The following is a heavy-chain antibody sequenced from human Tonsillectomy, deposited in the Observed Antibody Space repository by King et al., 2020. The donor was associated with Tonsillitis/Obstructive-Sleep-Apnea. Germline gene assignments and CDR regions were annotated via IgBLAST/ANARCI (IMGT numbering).Heavy chain of an antibody. J-gene: IGHJ6*03. D-gene: IGHD1-14*01. Sequence: VQLVESGGGVVQPGRPLRLSCAASGFTFSSYAMHWVRQAPGKGLEWVAVISYDGSNKYYADSVKGRFTISRDNSKNTLYLQMNSLRAEDTAVYYCARDGRRGYYMDVWGKGTTVTVSS. CDR3: ARDGRRGYYMDV. CDR1: GFTFSSYA. CDR2: ISYDGSNK. V-gene: IGHV3-30*01.